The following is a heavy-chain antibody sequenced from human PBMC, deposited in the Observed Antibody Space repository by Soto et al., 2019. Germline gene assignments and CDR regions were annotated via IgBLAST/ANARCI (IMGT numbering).Heavy chain of an antibody. CDR1: GASIYNGGYF. D-gene: IGHD3-22*01. CDR3: ARLEGGDSIGYYYTYGMDV. V-gene: IGHV4-30-4*01. CDR2: IHNSGSP. Sequence: SETLSLTCSVSGASIYNGGYFWSWIRQSPGKGLEWIGHIHNSGSPYNNPSLKSRVTISPDTSKNQFSLKLTSVTAADTAVYYCARLEGGDSIGYYYTYGMDVWGQGTTVTVSS. J-gene: IGHJ6*02.